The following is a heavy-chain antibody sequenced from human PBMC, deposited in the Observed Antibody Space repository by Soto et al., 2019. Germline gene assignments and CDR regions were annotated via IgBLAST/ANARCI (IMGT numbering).Heavy chain of an antibody. J-gene: IGHJ3*02. D-gene: IGHD4-17*01. CDR1: GGSISAGGYY. V-gene: IGHV4-31*03. CDR2: IYDSGMT. Sequence: QVQLQESGPGLVKPSQTLSLTCTVAGGSISAGGYYWTWIRQHPGRGLEWIGYIYDSGMTFSNPSRQGRVAISIYTSKSKCSLKLSSVPAAETAVYCCATVRWEVHDAFCIWGQGTMVSVSS. CDR3: ATVRWEVHDAFCI.